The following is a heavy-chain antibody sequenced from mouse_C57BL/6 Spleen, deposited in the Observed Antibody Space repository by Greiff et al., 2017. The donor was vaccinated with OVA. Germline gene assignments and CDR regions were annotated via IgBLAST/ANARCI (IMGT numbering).Heavy chain of an antibody. D-gene: IGHD2-3*01. CDR3: ARPYDGYSAWFAY. V-gene: IGHV1-39*01. Sequence: VHVKQSGPELVKPGASVKISCKASGYSFTDYNMNWVKQSNGKSLEWIGVINPNYGTTSYNQKFKGKATLTVDQSSSTAYMQLNSLTSEDSAVYYCARPYDGYSAWFAYWGQGTLVTVSA. CDR2: INPNYGTT. J-gene: IGHJ3*01. CDR1: GYSFTDYN.